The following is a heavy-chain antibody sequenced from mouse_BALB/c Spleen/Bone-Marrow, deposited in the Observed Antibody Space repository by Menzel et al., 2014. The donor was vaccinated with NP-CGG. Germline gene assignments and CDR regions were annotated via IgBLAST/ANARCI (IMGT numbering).Heavy chain of an antibody. J-gene: IGHJ3*01. CDR2: IHYSGST. V-gene: IGHV3-1*02. CDR3: AREARTTARFAY. D-gene: IGHD1-2*01. CDR1: GYSITSGYG. Sequence: EVKVVESGPDLVKPSQSLSLTCTVTGYSITSGYGWHWIRQFPGNKLEWMGYIHYSGSTNYNPSLKSRISITRDTSKNQFFLQLNSVTTEDTATYYCAREARTTARFAYLGQGTLVTVSA.